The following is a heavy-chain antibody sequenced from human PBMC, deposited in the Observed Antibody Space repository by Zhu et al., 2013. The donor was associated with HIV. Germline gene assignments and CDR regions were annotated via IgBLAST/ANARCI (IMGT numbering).Heavy chain of an antibody. CDR1: GFTFSSYG. V-gene: IGHV3-30*18. J-gene: IGHJ4*02. CDR3: AKDRSYSGSYVSY. CDR2: ISYDGSNK. D-gene: IGHD1-26*01. Sequence: VQLVESGGGVVQPGRSLRLSCAASGFTFSSYGMHWVRQAPGKGLEWVAVISYDGSNKYYADSVKGRFTISRDNSKNTLYLQMNSLRAEDTAVYYCAKDRSYSGSYVSYWGQGTLVTVSS.